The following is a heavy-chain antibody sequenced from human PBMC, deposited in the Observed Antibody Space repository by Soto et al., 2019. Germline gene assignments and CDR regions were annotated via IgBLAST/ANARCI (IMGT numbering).Heavy chain of an antibody. CDR2: NDYAV. CDR1: GGSISSYY. CDR3: ARDQVVATITSSAFDI. J-gene: IGHJ3*02. V-gene: IGHV4-59*12. D-gene: IGHD5-12*01. Sequence: PSETLSLTCTVSGGSISSYYWSWIRQPPGKGLEWIGYNDYAVSVKSRITINPDTSKNQFSLQLNSVTPEDTAVYYCARDQVVATITSSAFDIWGQGTMVTVSS.